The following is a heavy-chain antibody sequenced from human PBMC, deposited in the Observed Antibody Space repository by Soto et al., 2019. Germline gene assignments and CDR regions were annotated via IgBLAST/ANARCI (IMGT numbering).Heavy chain of an antibody. CDR1: GFTVSSNY. CDR2: ISGSGGST. J-gene: IGHJ4*02. Sequence: PGGSLRLSCAASGFTVSSNYMSWVRQAPGKGLEWVSAISGSGGSTYYADSVKGRFTISRDNSKNTLYLQMNSLRAEDTAVYYCAKDPPSTYYFDYWGQGTLVTVSS. CDR3: AKDPPSTYYFDY. V-gene: IGHV3-23*01.